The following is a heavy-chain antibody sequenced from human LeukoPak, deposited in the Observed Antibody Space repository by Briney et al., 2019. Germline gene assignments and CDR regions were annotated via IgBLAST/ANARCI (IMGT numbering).Heavy chain of an antibody. V-gene: IGHV1-2*02. CDR3: ARGRDGYNDFGYFDY. D-gene: IGHD5-24*01. CDR2: INTNSGGT. CDR1: GYTFTGYY. Sequence: ASVKVSFKGSGYTFTGYYMHWGRQPPAPGLGLMGWINTNSGGTNYAQKFQGRVTMTRDTSISTAYMELSRLRSDDTAVYYCARGRDGYNDFGYFDYWGQGTLVTVSS. J-gene: IGHJ4*02.